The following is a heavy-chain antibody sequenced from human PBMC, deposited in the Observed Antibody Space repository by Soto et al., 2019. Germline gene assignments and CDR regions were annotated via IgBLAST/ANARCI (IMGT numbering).Heavy chain of an antibody. CDR1: GYSFTSYW. Sequence: GESLKISCKGSGYSFTSYWIGWVRQMPGKGLEWMGIIYPGDSDTRYSPSFQGQVTISADKSISTAYLQWSSLKASDTAMYYCARYGCSSTSCYPDYYGMDVWGQGTTVTV. CDR3: ARYGCSSTSCYPDYYGMDV. J-gene: IGHJ6*02. CDR2: IYPGDSDT. V-gene: IGHV5-51*01. D-gene: IGHD2-2*01.